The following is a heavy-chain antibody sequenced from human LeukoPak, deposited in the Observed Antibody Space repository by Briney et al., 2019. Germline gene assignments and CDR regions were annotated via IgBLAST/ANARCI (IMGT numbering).Heavy chain of an antibody. CDR2: IYYSGST. V-gene: IGHV4-59*02. D-gene: IGHD6-13*01. CDR3: ARVGIAAAGNAFDI. J-gene: IGHJ3*02. CDR1: GGSVSNSY. Sequence: LETLSLTCTVSGGSVSNSYWSWIRQPPGKGLEWIGYIYYSGSTNYNPSLKSRVTISVDTSKNQFSLKLSSVTAADTAVYYCARVGIAAAGNAFDIWGQGTMVTVSS.